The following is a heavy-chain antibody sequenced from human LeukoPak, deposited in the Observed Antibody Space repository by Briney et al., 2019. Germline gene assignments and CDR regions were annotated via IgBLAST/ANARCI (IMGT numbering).Heavy chain of an antibody. CDR1: GGSISDYY. J-gene: IGHJ4*02. D-gene: IGHD2-2*01. V-gene: IGHV4-59*01. Sequence: SETLSLTCIISGGSISDYYWGWIRQPPGKGLEWIGYVHSNGDTDYNPSLRSRLTILLDTSKKDFSLKVSSVTATDTAVYYCAKGNRRYCSSTSCPSFDYWGQGTLVTVSS. CDR2: VHSNGDT. CDR3: AKGNRRYCSSTSCPSFDY.